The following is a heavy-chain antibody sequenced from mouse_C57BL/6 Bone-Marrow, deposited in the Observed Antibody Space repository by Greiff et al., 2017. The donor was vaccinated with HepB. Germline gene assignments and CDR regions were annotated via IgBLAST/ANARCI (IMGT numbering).Heavy chain of an antibody. CDR1: GYSITSGYY. D-gene: IGHD2-2*01. CDR2: ISYDGSN. V-gene: IGHV3-6*01. Sequence: EVQLVESGPGLVKPSQSLSLTCSVTGYSITSGYYWNWIRQFPGNKLEWMGYISYDGSNNYNPSLKNRISITRDTSKNQFFLKLNSVTTEDTATYYCAREVTTNDYWGQGTTLTVSS. CDR3: AREVTTNDY. J-gene: IGHJ2*01.